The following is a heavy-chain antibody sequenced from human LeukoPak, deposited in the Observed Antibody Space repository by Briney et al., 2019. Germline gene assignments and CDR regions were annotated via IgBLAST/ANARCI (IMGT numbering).Heavy chain of an antibody. Sequence: PSETLSLTCAVYGGSFSGYYWSWIRQPPGKGLEWIGEINHGGSTNYNPSLKSRVTISVDTSKNQFSLKLSSVTAADTAVYYCARGTNELSTGLYYYYYYMDVWGKGTTVTVSS. CDR3: ARGTNELSTGLYYYYYYMDV. V-gene: IGHV4-34*01. D-gene: IGHD1-1*01. J-gene: IGHJ6*03. CDR2: INHGGST. CDR1: GGSFSGYY.